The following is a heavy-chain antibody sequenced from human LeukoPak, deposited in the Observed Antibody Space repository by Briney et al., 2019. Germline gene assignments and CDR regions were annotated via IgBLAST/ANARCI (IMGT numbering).Heavy chain of an antibody. V-gene: IGHV4-59*08. CDR2: IYYSGST. D-gene: IGHD4-17*01. J-gene: IGHJ3*02. CDR1: GGSISSYY. CDR3: ARHGDYDAFDI. Sequence: PSETLSLTCTVSGGSISSYYWSWIRQPPGKGLEWIGYIYYSGSTNYNPSLKSRVTISVDTSKNQFSLKLSSVTAADMAVYYCARHGDYDAFDIWGQGTMVTVSS.